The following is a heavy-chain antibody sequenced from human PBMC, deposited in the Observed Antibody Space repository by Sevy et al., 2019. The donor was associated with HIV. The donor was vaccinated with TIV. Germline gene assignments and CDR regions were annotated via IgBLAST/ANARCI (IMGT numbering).Heavy chain of an antibody. CDR2: ISGSGGST. V-gene: IGHV3-23*01. D-gene: IGHD6-13*01. CDR1: GFTFSSYA. J-gene: IGHJ4*02. CDR3: AKAPSIAAAGPRGDYFDY. Sequence: GGSLRLSCAASGFTFSSYAMSWVRQAPGKGLEWVSAISGSGGSTYYADSVKGRFTISRDNSKNTLYLQMNSLRAEDTAVHYCAKAPSIAAAGPRGDYFDYWGQGTLVTVSS.